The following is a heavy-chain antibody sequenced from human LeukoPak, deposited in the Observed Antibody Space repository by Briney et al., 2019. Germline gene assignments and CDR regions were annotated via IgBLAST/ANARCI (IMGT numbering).Heavy chain of an antibody. D-gene: IGHD3-22*01. CDR3: ATDASVGVYYYYGMDV. V-gene: IGHV3-7*01. J-gene: IGHJ6*02. CDR1: GFTFSSYW. Sequence: GGSLRLSCAASGFTFSSYWMSWVRQAPGEGLEWVANIKQDGSEKYYVDSVKGRFTISRDNAKNSLYLQMNSLRAEDTAVYYCATDASVGVYYYYGMDVWGQGTTVTVSS. CDR2: IKQDGSEK.